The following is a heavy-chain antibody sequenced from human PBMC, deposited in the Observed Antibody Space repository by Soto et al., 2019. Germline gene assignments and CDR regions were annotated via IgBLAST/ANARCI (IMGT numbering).Heavy chain of an antibody. CDR2: INAGNGNT. CDR1: GYTFISYA. Sequence: GASVKVSCKASGYTFISYAIHWVRQAPGQRLEWMGWINAGNGNTKYSQKFQGRVTITRDTSASTAYMELTSLRSDDTAVYYCARELQGLYYFDYWGQGTLVTVSS. V-gene: IGHV1-3*01. J-gene: IGHJ4*02. CDR3: ARELQGLYYFDY. D-gene: IGHD2-15*01.